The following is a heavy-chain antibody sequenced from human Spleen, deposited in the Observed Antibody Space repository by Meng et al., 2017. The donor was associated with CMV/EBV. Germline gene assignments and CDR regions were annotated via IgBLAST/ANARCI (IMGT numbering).Heavy chain of an antibody. CDR3: ARGGGTVVRAVDNWFDP. CDR2: INPHSGGT. J-gene: IGHJ5*02. Sequence: YTLPDYYVHWVHRAPGQGLEWMGWINPHSGGTNSAQKFQGWVTLTRDTSITTAYMGLTRLKSDDTAVYYWARGGGTVVRAVDNWFDPWGQGTLVTVSS. V-gene: IGHV1-2*04. D-gene: IGHD3-10*01. CDR1: YTLPDYY.